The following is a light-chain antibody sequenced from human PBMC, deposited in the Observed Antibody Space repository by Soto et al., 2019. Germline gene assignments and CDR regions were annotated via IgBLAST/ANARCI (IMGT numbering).Light chain of an antibody. J-gene: IGKJ4*01. CDR1: QGISNY. V-gene: IGKV1-27*01. CDR3: QKYNSAPLT. Sequence: DIQMTQSPSSLSASVEDRVTITCRASQGISNYLAWYQQKPGKVPKLLIYAASTLQSGIPSRFSGSGSGTDFTLTIFSLQPEDVATYYCQKYNSAPLTFGGGTKVDIK. CDR2: AAS.